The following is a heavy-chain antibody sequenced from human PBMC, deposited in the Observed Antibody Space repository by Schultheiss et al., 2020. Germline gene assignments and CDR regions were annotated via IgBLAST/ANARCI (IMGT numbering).Heavy chain of an antibody. CDR2: IYWDDDK. D-gene: IGHD5-24*01. Sequence: TLSLTCTVSGGSISSYYWSWIRQPPGKALEWLALIYWDDDKRYSPSLKSRLTITKDTSKNQVVLTMTNMDPVDTATYFCAHSHGSSHDYWGQGTLVNVYS. CDR3: AHSHGSSHDY. V-gene: IGHV2-5*08. J-gene: IGHJ4*02. CDR1: GGSISSYYW.